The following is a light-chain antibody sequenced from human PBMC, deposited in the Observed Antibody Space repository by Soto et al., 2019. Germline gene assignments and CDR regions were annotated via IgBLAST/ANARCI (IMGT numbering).Light chain of an antibody. CDR3: QQRSNWPYT. CDR2: DAS. Sequence: EIVLTQSPATLSLSPGDRATLSWRASQSVSSYLTWYQQKPGQAPRLLIYDASNRATGIPARFSGSGSGTDFTLTISSLEPEEFAVYYCQQRSNWPYTFGQGTKLEIK. CDR1: QSVSSY. J-gene: IGKJ2*01. V-gene: IGKV3-11*01.